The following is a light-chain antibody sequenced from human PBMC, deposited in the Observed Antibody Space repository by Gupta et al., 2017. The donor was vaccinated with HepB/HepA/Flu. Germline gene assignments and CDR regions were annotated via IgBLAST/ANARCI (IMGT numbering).Light chain of an antibody. J-gene: IGLJ3*02. V-gene: IGLV1-44*01. CDR3: AAWDNSLNGLV. CDR1: SSNIGSNT. Sequence: QSVLTQPPSASGIPGQRVTISCSGSSSNIGSNTVNWYQQLPGTAPKLLIYSNNQRPSGVPDRFSGSKSGTSASLAISGLQPEDEADYYCAAWDNSLNGLVFGGGTKLTVL. CDR2: SNN.